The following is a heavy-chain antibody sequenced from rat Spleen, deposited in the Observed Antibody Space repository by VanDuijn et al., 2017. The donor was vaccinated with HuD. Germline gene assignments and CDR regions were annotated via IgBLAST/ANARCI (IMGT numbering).Heavy chain of an antibody. CDR1: GFTFSNYG. CDR2: ISTGGGNT. D-gene: IGHD1-11*01. CDR3: ARHRAIINYGGYDYFDY. V-gene: IGHV5S13*01. Sequence: EVQLVESGGGLVQPGRSLKLSCAASGFTFSNYGMAWVRQTPTKGLEWVASISTGGGNTYYRDSVKGRFTISRDNAKNTLYLQMDSLRSEDTATYYCARHRAIINYGGYDYFDYWGQGVMVTVSS. J-gene: IGHJ2*01.